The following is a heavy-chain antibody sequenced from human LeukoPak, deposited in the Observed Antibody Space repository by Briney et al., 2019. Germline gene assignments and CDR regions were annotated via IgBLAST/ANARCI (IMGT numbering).Heavy chain of an antibody. V-gene: IGHV4-61*01. J-gene: IGHJ4*02. CDR3: ARENDYGDYGDNFDY. CDR2: IYYSGST. D-gene: IGHD4-17*01. Sequence: SETLSLTCTVSGGSLSSGSYYWSWIRQPPGKGLEWIGYIYYSGSTNYNPSLKSRVTISVDTSKNQFSLKLSSVTAADTAVYYCARENDYGDYGDNFDYWGQGTLVTVSS. CDR1: GGSLSSGSYY.